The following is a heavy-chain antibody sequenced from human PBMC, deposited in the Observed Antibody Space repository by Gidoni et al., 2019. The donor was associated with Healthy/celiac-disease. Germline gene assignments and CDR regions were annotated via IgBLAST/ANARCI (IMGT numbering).Heavy chain of an antibody. J-gene: IGHJ3*02. Sequence: QVQLVASGGGVVQPGRSLRLSCAASGFTFSSYGMHWVRQAPGKGLEWVAVIWYDGSNKYYADSVKGRFTISRDNSKNTLYLQMNSLRAEDTAVYYCARDSIAAAGSDAFDIWGQGTMVTVSS. D-gene: IGHD6-13*01. CDR1: GFTFSSYG. CDR2: IWYDGSNK. CDR3: ARDSIAAAGSDAFDI. V-gene: IGHV3-33*01.